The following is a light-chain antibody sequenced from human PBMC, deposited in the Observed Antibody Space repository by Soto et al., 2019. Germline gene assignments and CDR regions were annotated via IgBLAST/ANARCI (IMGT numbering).Light chain of an antibody. V-gene: IGKV3-20*01. CDR2: GAS. Sequence: EIVLTQSPGTLSLSPGEGATLSCRASQSVSNNYLAWYQQKPGQAPRLVISGASSRATAIPDRFSGSGSGTDFTLTISRLEPEDFAVYYCQQYVSSPLTFGGWTKVEIK. CDR3: QQYVSSPLT. CDR1: QSVSNNY. J-gene: IGKJ4*01.